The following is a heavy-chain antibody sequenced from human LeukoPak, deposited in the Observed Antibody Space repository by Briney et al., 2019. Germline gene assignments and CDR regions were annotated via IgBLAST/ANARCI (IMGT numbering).Heavy chain of an antibody. CDR2: IYYSGST. Sequence: SETLSLTCTVSGGSISSYYWSWIRQPPGKGLEWIGYIYYSGSTYYNPSLKSRVTISVDTSKNQFSLKLSSVTAADTAVYYCARDGWYGEVYWGQGTLVTVSS. D-gene: IGHD4-17*01. CDR1: GGSISSYY. J-gene: IGHJ4*02. V-gene: IGHV4-30-4*01. CDR3: ARDGWYGEVY.